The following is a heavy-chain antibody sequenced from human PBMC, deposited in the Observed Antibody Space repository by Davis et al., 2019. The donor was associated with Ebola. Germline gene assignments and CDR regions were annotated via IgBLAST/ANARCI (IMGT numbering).Heavy chain of an antibody. Sequence: ASVKVSCKASGYTFTSYGITWVRQAPGQGLEWMGWINPHNGNTDYAQSVQGRVTMTTDTSTTTAYMEVGSLRSEDTAVYYCARLWWERDYWGQGTLVTVSS. CDR2: INPHNGNT. V-gene: IGHV1-18*04. CDR3: ARLWWERDY. J-gene: IGHJ4*02. CDR1: GYTFTSYG. D-gene: IGHD1-26*01.